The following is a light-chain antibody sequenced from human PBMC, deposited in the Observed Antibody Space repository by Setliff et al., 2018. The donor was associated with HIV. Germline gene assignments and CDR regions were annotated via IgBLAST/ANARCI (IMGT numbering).Light chain of an antibody. CDR2: EVG. J-gene: IGLJ1*01. CDR1: SSDVGGYDY. CDR3: CSYTSSTTLV. Sequence: QSVLTQPASVSGSPGQSITISCTGTSSDVGGYDYVSWYLQHPGKVPKLMLYEVGNRPSGVSNRFSGSKSGNTASLTISGLQAEDEADYYCCSYTSSTTLVFGTGTKVTVL. V-gene: IGLV2-14*01.